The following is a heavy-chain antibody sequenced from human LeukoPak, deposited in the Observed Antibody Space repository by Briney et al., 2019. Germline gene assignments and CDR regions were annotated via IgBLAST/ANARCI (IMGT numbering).Heavy chain of an antibody. CDR3: ARENPSGYYNRPIDY. V-gene: IGHV4-59*01. Sequence: SETLSLTCTVSGASISSYYWSWIRQPPGKGLEWIGDIYYSGSIKYNPSLKSRVAMSVDTSKNQFSLKLSSVTAADTAIYYCARENPSGYYNRPIDYWGQGTLVTVSS. CDR2: IYYSGSI. J-gene: IGHJ4*02. D-gene: IGHD3-22*01. CDR1: GASISSYY.